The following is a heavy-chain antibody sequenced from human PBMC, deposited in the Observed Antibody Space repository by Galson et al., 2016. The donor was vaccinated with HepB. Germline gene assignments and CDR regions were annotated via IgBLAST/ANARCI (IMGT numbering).Heavy chain of an antibody. Sequence: SLRLSCAVSGFPVTDNYMSWVRQAPGKGLEWLSVIYSGGTTNYADSFKGRFTISRDSSKNTVYLHISSLRVEDTAVYYCASSYCTGGSCYFDDWGQGVLVTVSS. CDR2: IYSGGTT. V-gene: IGHV3-53*01. CDR1: GFPVTDNY. J-gene: IGHJ4*02. D-gene: IGHD2-15*01. CDR3: ASSYCTGGSCYFDD.